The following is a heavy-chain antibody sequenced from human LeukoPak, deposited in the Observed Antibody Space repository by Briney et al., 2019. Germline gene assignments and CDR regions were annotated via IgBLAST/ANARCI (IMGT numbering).Heavy chain of an antibody. CDR2: IIPIFGTA. CDR3: ACSYNWNWGYFDY. Sequence: EASVTVSCTASGGTFSSYAISWVRQAPGQGLEWMGGIIPIFGTANYAQKFQGRVTITADESTSTAYMELSSLRSEDTAVYYCACSYNWNWGYFDYWGQGTLVTVSS. D-gene: IGHD1-7*01. CDR1: GGTFSSYA. J-gene: IGHJ4*02. V-gene: IGHV1-69*13.